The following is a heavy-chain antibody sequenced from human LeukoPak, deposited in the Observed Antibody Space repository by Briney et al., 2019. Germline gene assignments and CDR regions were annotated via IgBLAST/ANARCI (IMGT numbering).Heavy chain of an antibody. Sequence: GGSLRLSCAASGXTFSSYGMHWVRQAPDKGLEWVAVISYDGSNKYYADSVEGRFTISRDNSKNTLYLQMNSLRADDTAVYYCAKVRMVSDDYYFDYWGQGTLVTVSS. D-gene: IGHD3-10*01. V-gene: IGHV3-30*18. CDR3: AKVRMVSDDYYFDY. CDR2: ISYDGSNK. J-gene: IGHJ4*02. CDR1: GXTFSSYG.